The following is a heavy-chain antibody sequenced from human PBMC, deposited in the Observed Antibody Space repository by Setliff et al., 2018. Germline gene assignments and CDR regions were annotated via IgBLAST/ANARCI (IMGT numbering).Heavy chain of an antibody. CDR2: ITTYNDNT. J-gene: IGHJ6*03. CDR1: GYSFTSYG. CDR3: VRDSRITVLGVDNYHYMDV. V-gene: IGHV1-18*01. D-gene: IGHD3-3*01. Sequence: ASVKVSCKTSGYSFTSYGISWVRQAPGQGLEWMGHITTYNDNTKYAQKFQGRITVTTDLSTSTAYLHLRSLRSDDTAVYYCVRDSRITVLGVDNYHYMDVWGRGTTVTVSS.